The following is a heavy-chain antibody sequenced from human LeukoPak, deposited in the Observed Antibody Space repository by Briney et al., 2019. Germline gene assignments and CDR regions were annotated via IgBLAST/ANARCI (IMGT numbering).Heavy chain of an antibody. Sequence: GRSLRLSCAASGFTFDDYAMHWVRQAPGKGLEWVSGISWNSGSIGYADSVKGRFTISRDNAKYSLYLQMNSLRAEDTALYYCAKDIKPYYYGSGSYYNAPYFDYWGQGTLVTVSS. V-gene: IGHV3-9*01. CDR1: GFTFDDYA. CDR2: ISWNSGSI. J-gene: IGHJ4*02. D-gene: IGHD3-10*01. CDR3: AKDIKPYYYGSGSYYNAPYFDY.